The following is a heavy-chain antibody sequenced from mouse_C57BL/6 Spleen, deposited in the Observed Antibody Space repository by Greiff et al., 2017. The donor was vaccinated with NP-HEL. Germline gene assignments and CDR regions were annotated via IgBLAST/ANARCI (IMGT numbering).Heavy chain of an antibody. V-gene: IGHV5-6*01. J-gene: IGHJ3*01. CDR2: ISSGGSYI. Sequence: EVHLVESGGDLVKPGGFLKLSCAASGFTFSSYGMSWVRQTPDKRLEWVATISSGGSYIYYPDSVKGRFTISRDNAKNTLYLQMSSLKSEDTAMYYCARHEMAPAPFAYWGQGTLVTVSA. CDR1: GFTFSSYG. D-gene: IGHD2-3*01. CDR3: ARHEMAPAPFAY.